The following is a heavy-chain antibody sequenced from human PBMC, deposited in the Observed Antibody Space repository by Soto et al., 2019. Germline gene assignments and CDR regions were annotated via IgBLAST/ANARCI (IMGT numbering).Heavy chain of an antibody. CDR3: ARDQTLPGYSGYDPPADYYYYYGMDV. Sequence: PSQTLSLTCAISGDSVSSNSAAWNWIRQSPSRGLEWLGRTYYRSKWYNDYAVSVKSRITINPDTSKNQFSLQLNSVTPEDTAVYYCARDQTLPGYSGYDPPADYYYYYGMDVWGQGTKVTVPS. D-gene: IGHD5-12*01. CDR1: GDSVSSNSAA. V-gene: IGHV6-1*01. J-gene: IGHJ6*02. CDR2: TYYRSKWYN.